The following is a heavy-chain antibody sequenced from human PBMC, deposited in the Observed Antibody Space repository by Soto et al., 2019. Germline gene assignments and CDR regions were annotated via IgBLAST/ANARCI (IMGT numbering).Heavy chain of an antibody. Sequence: GGSLRLSCAASGFTFSSYAMSWVRQAPGKGLEWVSAISGSGGSTYYADSVKGRFTISRDNSKNTLYLQMNSLRDEDTAIYYCVKVIQMATVRGYFDYWGQGTLVTVSS. V-gene: IGHV3-23*01. J-gene: IGHJ4*02. CDR3: VKVIQMATVRGYFDY. CDR2: ISGSGGST. D-gene: IGHD4-4*01. CDR1: GFTFSSYA.